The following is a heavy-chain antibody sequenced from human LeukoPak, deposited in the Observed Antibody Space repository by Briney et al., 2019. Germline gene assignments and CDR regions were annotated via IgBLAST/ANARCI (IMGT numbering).Heavy chain of an antibody. V-gene: IGHV1-69*02. Sequence: SVKVSCKASGGTFSSYTISWVRRAPGQGLEWMGRIIPILGIANYAQKFQGRVTITADKSTSTAYMELSSLRSEDTAVYYCARVQLPYQELDYWGQGTLVTVSS. CDR3: ARVQLPYQELDY. D-gene: IGHD2-2*02. J-gene: IGHJ4*02. CDR1: GGTFSSYT. CDR2: IIPILGIA.